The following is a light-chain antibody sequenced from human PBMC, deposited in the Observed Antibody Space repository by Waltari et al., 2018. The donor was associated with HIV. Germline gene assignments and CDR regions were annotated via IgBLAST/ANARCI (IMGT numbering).Light chain of an antibody. CDR3: QASDTWTV. CDR1: KLGDKY. V-gene: IGLV3-1*01. J-gene: IGLJ2*01. CDR2: QDT. Sequence: SYELTQPPPVSVSPGQTASITCSGDKLGDKYVSWYQQRPGQSPVLLIYQDTKRPSGIPERFSGSNSGNTATLTISGAQAMDESDYYCQASDTWTVFGGGTKLTVL.